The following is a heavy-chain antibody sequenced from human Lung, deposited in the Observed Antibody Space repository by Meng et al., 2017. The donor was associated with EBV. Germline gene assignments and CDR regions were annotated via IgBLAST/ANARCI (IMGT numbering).Heavy chain of an antibody. J-gene: IGHJ4*02. Sequence: QLQESGPGLVKPSETLSLTCTVSGDSISSSHYYWGWIRQPPGKGLEWIGEINHSGSTNYNPSLKSRVTISVDTSKNQFSLKLSSVTAADTAVYYCAREPDSLGYWGQGTLVTVSS. V-gene: IGHV4-39*07. CDR2: INHSGST. D-gene: IGHD2-21*01. CDR1: GDSISSSHYY. CDR3: AREPDSLGY.